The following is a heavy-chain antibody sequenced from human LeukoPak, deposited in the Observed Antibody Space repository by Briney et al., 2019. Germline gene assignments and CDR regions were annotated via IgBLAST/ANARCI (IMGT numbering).Heavy chain of an antibody. CDR1: GFTFSDFW. D-gene: IGHD6-13*01. V-gene: IGHV3-7*01. Sequence: AGGSLRLSCAVSGFTFSDFWMNWVRRSPGKGLEWVASINQNGGETSYVDSVKGRFTISRDNPKNSLYLQMSSLSAEDTAVYYCARDGTAPGLYFDLWGQGTLVTVSS. CDR3: ARDGTAPGLYFDL. CDR2: INQNGGET. J-gene: IGHJ4*01.